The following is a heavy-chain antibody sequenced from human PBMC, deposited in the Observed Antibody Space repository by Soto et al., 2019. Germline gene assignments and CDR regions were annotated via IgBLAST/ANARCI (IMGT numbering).Heavy chain of an antibody. Sequence: QVQLVQSGAEVKKPGSSVKVSCKASGGTFSSYTISWVRQAPGQGLEWMGGIIPILGIANYAQKFQGRVTSTADKSASTAYMELSSLRSEDTSVYYCARAGGYCSGGSCYFDYWGQGTLVTVSS. CDR1: GGTFSSYT. V-gene: IGHV1-69*02. CDR2: IIPILGIA. CDR3: ARAGGYCSGGSCYFDY. D-gene: IGHD2-15*01. J-gene: IGHJ4*02.